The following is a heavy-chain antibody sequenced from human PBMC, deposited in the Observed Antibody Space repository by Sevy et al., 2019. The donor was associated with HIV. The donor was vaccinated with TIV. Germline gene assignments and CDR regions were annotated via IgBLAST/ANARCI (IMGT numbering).Heavy chain of an antibody. J-gene: IGHJ4*02. V-gene: IGHV3-7*01. CDR1: GFTFSSYW. CDR3: AGRGYSYGYGASGFDY. Sequence: GGSLRLSCAASGFTFSSYWMSWVRQAPGKGLEWVANIEQDGSEKYYVDSVKGRFTISRDNAKNSLYLQMNSLRAEDTAVYYCAGRGYSYGYGASGFDYWGQGTLVTVSS. D-gene: IGHD5-18*01. CDR2: IEQDGSEK.